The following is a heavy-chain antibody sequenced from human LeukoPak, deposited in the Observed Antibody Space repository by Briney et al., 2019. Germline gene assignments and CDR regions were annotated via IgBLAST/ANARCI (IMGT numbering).Heavy chain of an antibody. Sequence: GGSLRLSCAASGFTFSSYEMNWVRQAPGKGLEWVSYISSGGSTIYYADSVKGRFIISRDNAKNSLYLQMNSLRAEDTAVYYCARDHRTQIYYYYMDVWGKGTTVTVSS. J-gene: IGHJ6*03. CDR3: ARDHRTQIYYYYMDV. V-gene: IGHV3-48*03. CDR1: GFTFSSYE. CDR2: ISSGGSTI.